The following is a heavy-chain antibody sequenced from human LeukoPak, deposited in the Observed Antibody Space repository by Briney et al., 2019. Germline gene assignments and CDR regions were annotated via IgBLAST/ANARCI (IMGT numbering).Heavy chain of an antibody. D-gene: IGHD3-22*01. CDR3: ARRRGYYAFDI. Sequence: GGSLRLSCAASGFTFSSYSMNWVRQAPGKGLEWVSSISSSSSYIYYADSVKCRFTISRDNAKNSLYLQMNSLRAEDTAVYYCARRRGYYAFDIWGQGTMVTVSS. J-gene: IGHJ3*02. CDR1: GFTFSSYS. V-gene: IGHV3-21*01. CDR2: ISSSSSYI.